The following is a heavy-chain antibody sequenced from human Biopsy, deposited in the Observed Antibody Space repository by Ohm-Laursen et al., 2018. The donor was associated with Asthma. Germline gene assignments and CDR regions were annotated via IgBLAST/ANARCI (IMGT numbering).Heavy chain of an antibody. V-gene: IGHV1-69*13. CDR1: GGTFSNFA. CDR3: ARDYDGDYVQRHLPLAY. Sequence: SVKVSCKAPGGTFSNFAISWVRQAPGQGLEWLGGIMTVFGTTNYAQNFQGRLTLTADESTSTAYMELSSLRSEDTAVYFCARDYDGDYVQRHLPLAYWGQGTLVTVSS. J-gene: IGHJ4*02. D-gene: IGHD4-17*01. CDR2: IMTVFGTT.